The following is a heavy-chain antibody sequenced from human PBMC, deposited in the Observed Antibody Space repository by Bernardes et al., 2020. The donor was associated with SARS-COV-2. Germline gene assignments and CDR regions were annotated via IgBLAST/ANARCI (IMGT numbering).Heavy chain of an antibody. CDR2: LDWDDDK. CDR1: GFSLSTSGMC. J-gene: IGHJ3*02. V-gene: IGHV2-70*01. CDR3: ARIRLVYGDAFDI. D-gene: IGHD4-17*01. Sequence: SGPTLVNPTQTLTLTCTFSGFSLSTSGMCVIWIRHPPGKALELLALLDWDDDKYYSTFLKTRLTISKDTSHNQVVLTMTNMDPVDTATYYCARIRLVYGDAFDIWGKGTMVTVSS.